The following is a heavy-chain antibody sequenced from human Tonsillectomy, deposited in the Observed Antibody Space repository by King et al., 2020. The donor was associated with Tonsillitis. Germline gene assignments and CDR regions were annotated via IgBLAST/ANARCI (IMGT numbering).Heavy chain of an antibody. CDR1: GASISGTTHY. D-gene: IGHD1-14*01. J-gene: IGHJ5*02. V-gene: IGHV4-39*07. CDR3: GGHDHSDHGAPNWFDP. CDR2: IFRMGST. Sequence: QLQESGPGLVKPSETLSLSCTVSGASISGTTHYWGWIRQSPGKGLEWIASIFRMGSTYYNPSLKSRVTVSIDTSKNQFFLKLNPVSAADSAVYYCGGHDHSDHGAPNWFDPWGQGTLVTVSS.